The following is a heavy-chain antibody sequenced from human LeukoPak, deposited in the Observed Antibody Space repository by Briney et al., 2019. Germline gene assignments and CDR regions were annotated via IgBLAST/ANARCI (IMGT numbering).Heavy chain of an antibody. V-gene: IGHV3-23*01. CDR1: GFTFSSYA. D-gene: IGHD5-18*01. J-gene: IGHJ4*02. Sequence: GGSLRLSCVGSGFTFSSYAMSWVRQAPGKGLEWVSGISGSGGVTYYADSVKGRFSIPRDNSKNTVFLQMNSLRVEDTALYYCAKDQGRIQLYLLPYFDYWGQGTLVTVSS. CDR2: ISGSGGVT. CDR3: AKDQGRIQLYLLPYFDY.